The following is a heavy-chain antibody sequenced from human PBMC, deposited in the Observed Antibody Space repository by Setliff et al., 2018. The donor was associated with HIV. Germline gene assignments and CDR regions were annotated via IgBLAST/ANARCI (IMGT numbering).Heavy chain of an antibody. CDR3: ANSYSASGNYHYYDYLDV. V-gene: IGHV3-33*08. Sequence: SLRLSCAASGFTFSSYGMHWVRQAPGKGLEWVAVIWYDGSNIKYADSVKGRFTISRDNSKNTLYLQMNSLRIEDSGAYYCANSYSASGNYHYYDYLDVWGKGTTVTVSS. D-gene: IGHD3-10*01. J-gene: IGHJ6*03. CDR1: GFTFSSYG. CDR2: IWYDGSNI.